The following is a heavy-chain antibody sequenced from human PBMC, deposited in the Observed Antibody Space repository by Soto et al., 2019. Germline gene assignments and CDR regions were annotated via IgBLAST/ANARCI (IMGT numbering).Heavy chain of an antibody. CDR1: GYTFTSYD. CDR3: ARGRSSSWFPTRRFDP. V-gene: IGHV1-8*01. D-gene: IGHD6-13*01. J-gene: IGHJ5*02. Sequence: GASVKVSCKASGYTFTSYDINWVRQATGQGLEWMGWMNPNSGNTGYAQKFQGRVTMTRNTSISTAYMELSSLRSEDTAVYYCARGRSSSWFPTRRFDPWGQGTLVTVSS. CDR2: MNPNSGNT.